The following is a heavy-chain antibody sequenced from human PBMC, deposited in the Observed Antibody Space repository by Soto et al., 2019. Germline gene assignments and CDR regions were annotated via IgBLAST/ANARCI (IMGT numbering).Heavy chain of an antibody. CDR3: ARDRRWFGESSTFYYYGMDV. D-gene: IGHD3-10*01. Sequence: RSLTCTVSGGSISSSSYYWGWIRQPPGKGPEWIGSIYYSGKTYYNPSLKSRVTISVDTSKNQFSLKLSSVTAADTAVYYCARDRRWFGESSTFYYYGMDVWGQGTTVTVS. CDR1: GGSISSSSYY. CDR2: IYYSGKT. J-gene: IGHJ6*02. V-gene: IGHV4-39*02.